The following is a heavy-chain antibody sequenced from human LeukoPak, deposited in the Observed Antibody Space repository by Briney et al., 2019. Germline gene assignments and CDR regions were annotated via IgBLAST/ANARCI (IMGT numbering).Heavy chain of an antibody. Sequence: PGGSLRLSCAASGFTFSSYAMHWVRQAPGKGLEWVAVISYDGSNKYYADSVKGRFTISRDNSKNTLYPQMNSLRDEDTAVYYCAKAPYSSGYYIFDNWGQGNLVTVSS. V-gene: IGHV3-30-3*01. CDR2: ISYDGSNK. J-gene: IGHJ5*02. D-gene: IGHD3-22*01. CDR1: GFTFSSYA. CDR3: AKAPYSSGYYIFDN.